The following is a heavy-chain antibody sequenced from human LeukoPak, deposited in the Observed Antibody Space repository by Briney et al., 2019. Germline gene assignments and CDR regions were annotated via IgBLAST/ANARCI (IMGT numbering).Heavy chain of an antibody. Sequence: VASVKVCCKVSGYTLTELSMHWVRQAPGKGLEWMGGFDPEDGETIYAQKFQGRVTMTEDTSTDTAYMELSSLRSEDTAVYYCATGVYCSSTSCYPGGYYYYMDVWGKGTTVTVSS. V-gene: IGHV1-24*01. J-gene: IGHJ6*03. D-gene: IGHD2-2*01. CDR3: ATGVYCSSTSCYPGGYYYYMDV. CDR1: GYTLTELS. CDR2: FDPEDGET.